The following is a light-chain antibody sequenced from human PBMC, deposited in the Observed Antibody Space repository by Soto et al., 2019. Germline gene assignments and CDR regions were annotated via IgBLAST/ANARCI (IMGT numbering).Light chain of an antibody. Sequence: EMVMTQSPATLSVSPGERATLSCSASQSVSSSYLAWYQQKPGQAPRLLIYGASSRATGIPDRFSGSGSGTDFTLTISRLEPEDFAVYYCQQYGSSPKTFGQGTKVDTK. CDR2: GAS. CDR1: QSVSSSY. V-gene: IGKV3-20*01. CDR3: QQYGSSPKT. J-gene: IGKJ1*01.